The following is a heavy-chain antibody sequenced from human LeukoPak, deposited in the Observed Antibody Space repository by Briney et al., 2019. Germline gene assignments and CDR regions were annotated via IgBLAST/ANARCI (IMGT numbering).Heavy chain of an antibody. Sequence: GGSLRLSCAASGFTFSSYSMNWVRQAPGKGLEWVSSISSSSSYIYYADSVKGRFTISRDNAKNSLYPQMNSLRAEDTAVYYCARNYGSGSYLDYYYGMDVWGKGTTVTVSS. CDR1: GFTFSSYS. D-gene: IGHD3-10*01. J-gene: IGHJ6*04. CDR2: ISSSSSYI. CDR3: ARNYGSGSYLDYYYGMDV. V-gene: IGHV3-21*01.